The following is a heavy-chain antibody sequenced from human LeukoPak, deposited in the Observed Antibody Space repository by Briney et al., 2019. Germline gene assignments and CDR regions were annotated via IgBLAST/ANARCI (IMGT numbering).Heavy chain of an antibody. V-gene: IGHV4-34*01. D-gene: IGHD6-13*01. J-gene: IGHJ4*02. CDR1: GGSFSGYY. Sequence: KPSETLSLTCAVYGGSFSGYYWSWIRQPPGKGLEWIGEINHSGSTNYNPSLKSRVTISVDTSKNQFSLKLSSVTAADTAVYYCARLNAGEQQLVSYYFDYWGQGTLVTVSS. CDR2: INHSGST. CDR3: ARLNAGEQQLVSYYFDY.